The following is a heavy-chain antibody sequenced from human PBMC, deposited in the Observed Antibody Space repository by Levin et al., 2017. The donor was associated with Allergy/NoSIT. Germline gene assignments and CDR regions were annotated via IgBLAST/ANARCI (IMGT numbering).Heavy chain of an antibody. CDR2: ISPDNGNT. V-gene: IGHV1-18*04. J-gene: IGHJ6*03. D-gene: IGHD5-24*01. CDR3: ARGGIREQGGIYFYYSMDV. Sequence: NPGESLKISCKAAGYSFTSYGVTWVRQAPGQGLEWMGRISPDNGNTNYAQKFQGRVTMTTDTSTTTAYMELRSLRSDDTAVYYCARGGIREQGGIYFYYSMDVWGKGTTVIVSS. CDR1: GYSFTSYG.